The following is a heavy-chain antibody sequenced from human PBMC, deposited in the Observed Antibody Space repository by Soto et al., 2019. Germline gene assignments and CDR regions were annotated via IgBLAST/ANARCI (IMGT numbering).Heavy chain of an antibody. J-gene: IGHJ6*02. Sequence: GGSLRLSCGASGFTFTNFWMHWVRQVPGKGLVWVSRIDTSGTSTSYADSVKGRFTISRDNAKSTVTLQMNSLRAEDTAVYYCAGGGIAMAGGYGMDVWGQGTTVTVSS. CDR3: AGGGIAMAGGYGMDV. CDR2: IDTSGTST. V-gene: IGHV3-74*01. CDR1: GFTFTNFW. D-gene: IGHD6-19*01.